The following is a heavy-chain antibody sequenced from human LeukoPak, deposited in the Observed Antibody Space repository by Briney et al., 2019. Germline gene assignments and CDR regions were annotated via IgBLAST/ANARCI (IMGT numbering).Heavy chain of an antibody. V-gene: IGHV3-64*01. D-gene: IGHD3-22*01. Sequence: PGGSLRLSCTASGFAFSTYFMHWVRQAPGKGLEYVSSIGADGTDIYYANSVNGRFTISRDYSKNTLYLQMGSLRPEDMAIYYCARELPSSGYFDYWGQGTLVTVSS. CDR3: ARELPSSGYFDY. J-gene: IGHJ4*02. CDR2: IGADGTDI. CDR1: GFAFSTYF.